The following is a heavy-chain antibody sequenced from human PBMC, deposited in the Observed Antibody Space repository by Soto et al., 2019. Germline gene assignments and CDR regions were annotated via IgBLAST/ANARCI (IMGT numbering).Heavy chain of an antibody. CDR3: SRASAASTPWSIDN. CDR1: GYNSSIHG. D-gene: IGHD3-3*02. Sequence: ASVKASCKATGYNSSIHGISWVRQAPGQGLEWMGWLRRFNGNKKESEKLQGRVTLTTDTAANTAHMELTGLRADDTDAYYCSRASAASTPWSIDNWDQGTLVTVSS. CDR2: LRRFNGNK. V-gene: IGHV1-18*01. J-gene: IGHJ4*02.